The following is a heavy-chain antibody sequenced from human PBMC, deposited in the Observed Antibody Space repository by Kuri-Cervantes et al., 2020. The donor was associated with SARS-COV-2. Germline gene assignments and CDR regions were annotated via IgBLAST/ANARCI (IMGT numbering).Heavy chain of an antibody. J-gene: IGHJ3*02. D-gene: IGHD3-10*01. CDR2: ISSSRSYI. CDR1: GFTFSRYS. CDR3: ARGLGGWAFDI. V-gene: IGHV3-21*01. Sequence: GESLKISCAASGFTFSRYSMNWVRQAPGKGLEWVSSISSSRSYIYYADSVKGRFTISRDNAKDSLYLQMNSLRADDTAVYYCARGLGGWAFDIWGQGTMVTGSS.